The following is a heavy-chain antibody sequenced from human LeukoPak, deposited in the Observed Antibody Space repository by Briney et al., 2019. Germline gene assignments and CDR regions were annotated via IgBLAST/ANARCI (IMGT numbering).Heavy chain of an antibody. CDR1: GFTFSSYQ. Sequence: GGSLRLSCAASGFTFSSYQMNWVRQAPGKGLEWVSYISSSGSTIYYADSVKGRFTISRENAKNSLYLQMNSLRAEDTAVYYCAELGITMIGGVWGKGTTVTISS. CDR2: ISSSGSTI. J-gene: IGHJ6*04. CDR3: AELGITMIGGV. V-gene: IGHV3-48*03. D-gene: IGHD3-10*02.